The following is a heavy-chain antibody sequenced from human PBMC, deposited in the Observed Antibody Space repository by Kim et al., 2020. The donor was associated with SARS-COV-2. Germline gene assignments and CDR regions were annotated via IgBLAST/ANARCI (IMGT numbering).Heavy chain of an antibody. Sequence: DNNPSVNSRPTISVDTSKNQCSLDLTDVTAADTAVYFCARRARVSTEYFDYWGQGTLVTVSS. CDR3: ARRARVSTEYFDY. V-gene: IGHV4-39*01. J-gene: IGHJ4*02.